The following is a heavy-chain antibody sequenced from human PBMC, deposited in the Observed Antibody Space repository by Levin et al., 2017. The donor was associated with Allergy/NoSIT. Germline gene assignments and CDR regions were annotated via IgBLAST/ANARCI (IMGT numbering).Heavy chain of an antibody. J-gene: IGHJ4*02. Sequence: GGSLRLSCEASGFTFSSYTMNWVRQAPGMGLEWVSYMSSGGTTIYYADSVKGRFTISRDNARNSLFLQMNSLRAEDTAVYYCTRGSPYYSDSWGQGTLVTVSS. CDR3: TRGSPYYSDS. CDR1: GFTFSSYT. CDR2: MSSGGTTI. V-gene: IGHV3-48*01.